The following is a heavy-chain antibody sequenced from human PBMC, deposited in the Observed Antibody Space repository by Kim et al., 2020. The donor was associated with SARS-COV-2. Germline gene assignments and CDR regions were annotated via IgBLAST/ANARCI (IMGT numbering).Heavy chain of an antibody. V-gene: IGHV3-30*04. CDR3: ARVLGYYYDSSGYYY. Sequence: GGSLRLSCAASGFTFSSYAMHWVRQAPGKGLEWVAVISYDGSNKYYADSVKGRFTISRDNSKNTLYLQMNSLRAEDTAVYYCARVLGYYYDSSGYYY. CDR2: ISYDGSNK. D-gene: IGHD3-22*01. J-gene: IGHJ6*01. CDR1: GFTFSSYA.